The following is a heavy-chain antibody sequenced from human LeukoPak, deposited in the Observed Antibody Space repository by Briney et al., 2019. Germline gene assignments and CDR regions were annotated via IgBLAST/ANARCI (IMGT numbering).Heavy chain of an antibody. Sequence: GGSLRLSCAASGFTFSTYAMHWVRQAPGKGLEWVAIISYGGSKTDYADSVKGRFTISRDNSKNTMYLQMNSLRAEDTAVYYCARDLGGTTEVNWFDPWGQGTLVTVSS. J-gene: IGHJ5*02. D-gene: IGHD1-14*01. V-gene: IGHV3-30*01. CDR1: GFTFSTYA. CDR3: ARDLGGTTEVNWFDP. CDR2: ISYGGSKT.